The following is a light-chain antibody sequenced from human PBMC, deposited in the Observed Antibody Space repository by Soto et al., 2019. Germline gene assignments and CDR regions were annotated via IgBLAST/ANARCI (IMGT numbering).Light chain of an antibody. CDR1: QGISNW. Sequence: DIQVTQSPSSVSASVGDRVTITCRASQGISNWLAWYQQQPGKAPKLLISSAYTLQSGVPSRFSGGGSGTHFTLIISSLQPEDFATYYCQQTNTFLPLTFGGGTKVEIK. V-gene: IGKV1-12*01. J-gene: IGKJ4*01. CDR2: SAY. CDR3: QQTNTFLPLT.